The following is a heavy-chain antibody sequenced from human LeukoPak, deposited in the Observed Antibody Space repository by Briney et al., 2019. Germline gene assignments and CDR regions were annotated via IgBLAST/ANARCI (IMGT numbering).Heavy chain of an antibody. Sequence: KPSETLSLTCAVYGGSFSGHYWSWIRQPPGKGLEWIGEINHSGSTNYNQSLKSRVTISVDTSKNQFSLKLSSVTAADTAVYYCARVIYDYIWGSYRLNDYWGQGTLVTVSS. J-gene: IGHJ4*02. CDR3: ARVIYDYIWGSYRLNDY. D-gene: IGHD3-16*02. CDR2: INHSGST. CDR1: GGSFSGHY. V-gene: IGHV4-34*01.